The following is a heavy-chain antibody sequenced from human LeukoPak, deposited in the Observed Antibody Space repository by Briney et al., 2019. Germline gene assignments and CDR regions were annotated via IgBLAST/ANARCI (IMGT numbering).Heavy chain of an antibody. CDR3: ARGPTNLYYYDSSGYLFDY. Sequence: ASVKVSCKASGYTFTSYAMHWVRQAPGQRLEWMGWISAYNGNTNYAQKLQGRATMTTDTSTSTAYMELRSLRSDDAAVYYCARGPTNLYYYDSSGYLFDYWGQGTLVTVSS. CDR1: GYTFTSYA. J-gene: IGHJ4*02. V-gene: IGHV1-18*01. CDR2: ISAYNGNT. D-gene: IGHD3-22*01.